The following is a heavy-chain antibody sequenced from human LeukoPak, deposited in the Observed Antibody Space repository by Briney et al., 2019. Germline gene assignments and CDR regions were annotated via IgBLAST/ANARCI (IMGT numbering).Heavy chain of an antibody. J-gene: IGHJ5*02. Sequence: KASETLSLTCAVSGGSISSSNWWSWVRQPPGKGLEWIGEIYHSGSTNYNPSLKSRVTISVDKSKNQFSLKLSSVTAADTAVYYCARDLLELGSWFDPWGQGTLVTVSS. CDR1: GGSISSSNW. CDR3: ARDLLELGSWFDP. CDR2: IYHSGST. V-gene: IGHV4-4*02. D-gene: IGHD1-7*01.